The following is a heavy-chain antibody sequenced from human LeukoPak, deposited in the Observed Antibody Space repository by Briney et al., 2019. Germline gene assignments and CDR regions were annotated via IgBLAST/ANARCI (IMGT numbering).Heavy chain of an antibody. Sequence: PGGSLRLSCAASGFTFSSYWMNWARQAPGKGLEWVASINHNGNVNYYVDSVKGRFTISRDNAKNSLYLQMSNLRAEDTAVYYCARGQNNWNPFDYWGQGTLVTVSS. CDR3: ARGQNNWNPFDY. D-gene: IGHD1-20*01. CDR1: GFTFSSYW. CDR2: INHNGNVN. V-gene: IGHV3-7*03. J-gene: IGHJ4*02.